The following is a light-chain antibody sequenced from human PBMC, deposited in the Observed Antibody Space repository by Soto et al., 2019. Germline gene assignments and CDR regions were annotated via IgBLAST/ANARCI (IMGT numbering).Light chain of an antibody. CDR2: DVT. V-gene: IGLV2-11*01. CDR3: CSYGGYFWV. J-gene: IGLJ3*02. Sequence: QSVLTQPRSVSGSPGQSVTISCTGTSSDVGGYDYVSWFQHHPGKVPKLMIYDVTKRPSGVPVRFSASKSGNTASLTISGLQAEEEADYYCCSYGGYFWVLGGGTKLTVL. CDR1: SSDVGGYDY.